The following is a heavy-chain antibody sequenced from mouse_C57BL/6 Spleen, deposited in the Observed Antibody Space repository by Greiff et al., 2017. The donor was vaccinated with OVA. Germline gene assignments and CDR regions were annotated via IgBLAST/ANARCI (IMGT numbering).Heavy chain of an antibody. V-gene: IGHV2-2*01. CDR3: ARRGGITTGYYYAMDY. CDR1: GFSFTSYG. Sequence: VHLVESGPGLVQPSQRLSITCTVSGFSFTSYGVHWVRQSPGKGLEWLGVIWSGGSTDYNAAFISRLSISKDNSKSQVFFKMNSLQADDTAIYYCARRGGITTGYYYAMDYWGQGTSVTVSS. CDR2: IWSGGST. D-gene: IGHD1-1*01. J-gene: IGHJ4*01.